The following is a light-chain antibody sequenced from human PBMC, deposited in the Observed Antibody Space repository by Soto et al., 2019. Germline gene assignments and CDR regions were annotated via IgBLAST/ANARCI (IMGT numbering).Light chain of an antibody. Sequence: QSALTQPASVSESPGQSITISCTGTSSNVGSYDLVSWYQQHPGKPPKLMIYEGSKRPSGVSNRFSGSKSGNTASLTISGLQAEDEAEYYCCSYAGSRTHVLFGGGTKLTVL. CDR1: SSNVGSYDL. CDR2: EGS. V-gene: IGLV2-23*01. J-gene: IGLJ2*01. CDR3: CSYAGSRTHVL.